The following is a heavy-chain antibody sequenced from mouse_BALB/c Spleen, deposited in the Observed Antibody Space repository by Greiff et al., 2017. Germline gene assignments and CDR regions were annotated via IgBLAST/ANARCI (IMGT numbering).Heavy chain of an antibody. J-gene: IGHJ2*01. V-gene: IGHV1S56*01. CDR1: GYTFTSYY. D-gene: IGHD1-1*01. CDR2: LYPGNVNT. Sequence: QVQLQQSGPELVKPGASVRISCKASGYTFTSYYIHWVQQRPGQGLEWIGWLYPGNVNTKYNEKFKGKATLTADKSSSTAYMQLSSLTSEDSAVYFCAREGYYGSSPHFDYWGQGTTLTVSS. CDR3: AREGYYGSSPHFDY.